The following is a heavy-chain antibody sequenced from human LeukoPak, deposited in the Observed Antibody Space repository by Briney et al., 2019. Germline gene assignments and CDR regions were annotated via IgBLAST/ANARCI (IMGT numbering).Heavy chain of an antibody. V-gene: IGHV3-9*03. J-gene: IGHJ4*02. CDR1: GFSFDDYA. D-gene: IGHD4-17*01. CDR2: ISWNSGSI. CDR3: VKDKYGDSGYFDY. Sequence: GGSLRLSCAASGFSFDDYAMRWVRQAPGKGLEWVSGISWNSGSIGYADSVKGRFTISRDNAKNSLYLQINSLRAEDMALYYCVKDKYGDSGYFDYWGQGTLVTVSS.